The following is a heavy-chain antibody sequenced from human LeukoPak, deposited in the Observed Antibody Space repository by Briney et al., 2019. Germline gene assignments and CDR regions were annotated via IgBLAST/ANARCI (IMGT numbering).Heavy chain of an antibody. CDR1: GGSISSYY. V-gene: IGHV4-59*01. Sequence: PSETLSLTCTVSGGSISSYYWSWIRQPPGKGLEWIGYIYYSGSTNYNPSLKSRVTISVDTSKNQFSLKLSSVTAADTAVYYCARDLYRAPWYFDLWGRGTLVTVS. D-gene: IGHD1-14*01. J-gene: IGHJ2*01. CDR3: ARDLYRAPWYFDL. CDR2: IYYSGST.